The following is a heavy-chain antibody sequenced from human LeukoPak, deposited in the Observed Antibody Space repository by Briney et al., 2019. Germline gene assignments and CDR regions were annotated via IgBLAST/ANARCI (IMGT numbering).Heavy chain of an antibody. CDR1: GGSISSYY. CDR3: ARSIGGYSAALFVNNWFDP. D-gene: IGHD3-10*01. Sequence: PSETLSLTCTVSGGSISSYYWSWIRQPAGKGLEWIGRIYTSGSTNYNPSLKSRVTMSVDTSKNQFSLKLSSVTAADTAVYYCARSIGGYSAALFVNNWFDPWGQGTLVTVSS. J-gene: IGHJ5*02. V-gene: IGHV4-4*07. CDR2: IYTSGST.